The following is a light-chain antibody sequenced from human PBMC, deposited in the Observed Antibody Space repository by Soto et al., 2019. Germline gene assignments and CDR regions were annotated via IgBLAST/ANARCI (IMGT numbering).Light chain of an antibody. CDR2: GAS. CDR3: QQYGSSPIT. CDR1: QSLQFSNVYNF. Sequence: IVMTQSPLSLPVTPGEPASISFRSSQSLQFSNVYNFLHWYQQKPGQAPRLLIYGASSRATGIPDRFSGSGSGTDFTLTISRLEPEDFAVYYCQQYGSSPITFGQGTRLEI. V-gene: IGKV3-20*01. J-gene: IGKJ5*01.